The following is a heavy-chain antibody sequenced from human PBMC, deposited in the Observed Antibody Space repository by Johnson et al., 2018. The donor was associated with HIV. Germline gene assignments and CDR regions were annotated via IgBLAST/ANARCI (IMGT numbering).Heavy chain of an antibody. V-gene: IGHV3-30*03. CDR2: ISYDGSNK. J-gene: IGHJ3*02. CDR1: GFTFSNAW. Sequence: QVQLVESGGGLVKPGGSLRLSCSASGFTFSNAWMNWVRQAPGKGLEWVAVISYDGSNKYYADSVKGRFTISRDNSKNTLYLQMNSLRAGDSAVYYCARVGGSWMLDAFDIWGQGTVVTVSS. CDR3: ARVGGSWMLDAFDI. D-gene: IGHD3-10*01.